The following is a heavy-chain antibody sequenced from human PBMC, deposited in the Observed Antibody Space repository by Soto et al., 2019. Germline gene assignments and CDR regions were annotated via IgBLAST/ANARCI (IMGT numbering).Heavy chain of an antibody. CDR2: IWHDGSKK. CDR1: GFTFSNDD. CDR3: ARNDGSGYFKY. V-gene: IGHV3-33*01. D-gene: IGHD3-22*01. J-gene: IGHJ4*02. Sequence: QVQLVESGGGVVQPGRALRLSCAASGFTFSNDDMHWVRQAPGTGLEWGAVIWHDGSKKYYADSVKGRFTISRDNSKNTLDLQMNSLRGEDTAMYYCARNDGSGYFKYWGQGTLVTVSS.